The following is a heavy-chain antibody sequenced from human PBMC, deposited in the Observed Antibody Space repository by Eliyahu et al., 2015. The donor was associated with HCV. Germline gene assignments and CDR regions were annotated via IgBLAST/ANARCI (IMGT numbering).Heavy chain of an antibody. CDR2: ISAGGST. CDR1: NY. D-gene: IGHD3-22*01. Sequence: DVQLVETGGGLIQPGGALRLSCNYMSWVRQAPGKGLEWVSVISAGGSTYYADSVKGRFIISRDNFENTLSLQMNSLRAEDTAVYYCARDLTGGDESRGDDAFDVWGQGTMVTVSS. J-gene: IGHJ3*01. V-gene: IGHV3-53*02. CDR3: ARDLTGGDESRGDDAFDV.